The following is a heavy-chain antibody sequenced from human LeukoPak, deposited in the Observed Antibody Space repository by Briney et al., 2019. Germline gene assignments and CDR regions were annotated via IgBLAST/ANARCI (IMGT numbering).Heavy chain of an antibody. CDR3: ARKDSNNGCFEY. D-gene: IGHD5-24*01. Sequence: GGSLRLSCAASGFTFSDYYMSWIRQAPGKGLEWISYIGLSGNSIDYADSVKGRFTISRDNAKKSLYLQMNSLRAEDTAVYYCARKDSNNGCFEYWGQGTLVTVSS. CDR2: IGLSGNSI. V-gene: IGHV3-11*04. CDR1: GFTFSDYY. J-gene: IGHJ4*02.